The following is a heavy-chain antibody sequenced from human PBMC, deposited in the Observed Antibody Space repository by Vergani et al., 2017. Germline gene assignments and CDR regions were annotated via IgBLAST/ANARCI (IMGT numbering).Heavy chain of an antibody. CDR2: INHSGST. CDR1: GGSISSGYY. V-gene: IGHV4-34*09. D-gene: IGHD2-21*01. J-gene: IGHJ5*02. CDR3: ARGNCGVNCPKYNWLAP. Sequence: QVQLQESGPGLVKPSQTLSLTCTVSGGSISSGYYWSWIRQPPGKGLEWIREINHSGSTNYNPSLKSRVTISVDTSKNQFSLKLSSVTAADTAVYYCARGNCGVNCPKYNWLAPWGRGILVTVSS.